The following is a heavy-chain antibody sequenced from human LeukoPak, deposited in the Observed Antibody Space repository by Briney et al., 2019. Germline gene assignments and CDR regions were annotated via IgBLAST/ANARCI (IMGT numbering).Heavy chain of an antibody. Sequence: PGGALRLSCAASGFAFNNYAMNWVRHAPGKGLEWVSGISGFGGSTYYAPSVKGRLTISRDNFGNMLYLHLDSLRVEDTAIYYCARRSGSSWTSFDYWGQGALVTVSS. CDR3: ARRSGSSWTSFDY. CDR1: GFAFNNYA. V-gene: IGHV3-23*01. CDR2: ISGFGGST. J-gene: IGHJ4*02. D-gene: IGHD6-13*01.